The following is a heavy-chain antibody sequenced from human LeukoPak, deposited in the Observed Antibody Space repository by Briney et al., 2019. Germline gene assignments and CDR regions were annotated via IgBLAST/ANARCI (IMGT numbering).Heavy chain of an antibody. CDR2: IYYSGST. D-gene: IGHD3-10*01. J-gene: IGHJ5*02. V-gene: IGHV4-39*01. CDR1: GGSISSSSYY. Sequence: SETLSLTCTVSGGSISSSSYYWGWIRQPPGKGLEWIGSIYYSGSTYYSTSLKSRVTISVDTSKNQFSLKLSSVTAADTAVYYCARHRGFGDPSKYFDPWGQGTLVTVSS. CDR3: ARHRGFGDPSKYFDP.